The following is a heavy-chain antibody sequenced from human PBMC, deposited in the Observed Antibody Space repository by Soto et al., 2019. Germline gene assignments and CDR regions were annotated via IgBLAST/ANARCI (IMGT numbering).Heavy chain of an antibody. V-gene: IGHV1-69*13. J-gene: IGHJ4*02. CDR1: GGTFSNF. CDR3: AMGGTASRWYFDY. Sequence: SVKVSCKASGGTFSNFSWVRQAPGQGLEWMGGVIPVFGTANYARSFQGRVTVTADESTSTAYLELSGLTSEDTAVYYCAMGGTASRWYFDYWGQGTLVTVSS. D-gene: IGHD1-26*01. CDR2: VIPVFGTA.